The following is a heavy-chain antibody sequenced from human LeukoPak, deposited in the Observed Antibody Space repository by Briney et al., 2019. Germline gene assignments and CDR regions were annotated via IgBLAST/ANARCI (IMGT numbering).Heavy chain of an antibody. CDR2: IYYSGST. J-gene: IGHJ4*02. V-gene: IGHV4-59*01. Sequence: PSETLSLTCTVSGGSISSYYWSWIRQPPGKGLEWIGYIYYSGSTNYNPSLKSRVTISVDTSKNQFSLKLSSVTAADTAVYYCAIQWGSRITMIVVEEGEYYFDYWGQGTLVTVSS. CDR1: GGSISSYY. CDR3: AIQWGSRITMIVVEEGEYYFDY. D-gene: IGHD3-22*01.